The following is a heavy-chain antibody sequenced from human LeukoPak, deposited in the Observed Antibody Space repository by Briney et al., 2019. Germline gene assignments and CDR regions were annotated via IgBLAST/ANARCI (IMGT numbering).Heavy chain of an antibody. Sequence: PSETLSLTCTVSGGSISSYYWSWIRQPAGKGLEWIGRIYTSGSTNYNPSLKSRVTMSVDTSKNQFSLKLSSVTAADTAVYYCARVKIVVVPAAVQYYFDYWGQGTLVTVSS. CDR2: IYTSGST. CDR1: GGSISSYY. V-gene: IGHV4-4*07. D-gene: IGHD2-2*02. J-gene: IGHJ4*02. CDR3: ARVKIVVVPAAVQYYFDY.